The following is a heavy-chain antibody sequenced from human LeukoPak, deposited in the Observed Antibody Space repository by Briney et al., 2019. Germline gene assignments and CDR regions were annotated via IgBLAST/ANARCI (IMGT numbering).Heavy chain of an antibody. J-gene: IGHJ5*02. CDR2: MNPNSGNT. CDR3: ARAGWFGEFAPES. D-gene: IGHD3-10*01. CDR1: GYTFSNYD. Sequence: ASVKVSCKASGYTFSNYDVIWVRQAPGQGLEWMGWMNPNSGNTGYVQRFQGRVTMTGDTSISTAYMELSSLMSDETAVYYCARAGWFGEFAPESSGPGNPGTVSS. V-gene: IGHV1-8*01.